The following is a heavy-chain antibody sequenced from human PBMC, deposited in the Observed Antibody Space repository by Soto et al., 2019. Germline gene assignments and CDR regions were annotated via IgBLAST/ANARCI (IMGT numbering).Heavy chain of an antibody. CDR3: ATFIMSRWVPRFLSGMDV. Sequence: ASVKVSCKVSGYTLTELSMHWVRQAPGKGLEWMGGFDPEDGETIYAQKFQGRVTMTEDTSTDTAYMELSSLRSEDTAVYYCATFIMSRWVPRFLSGMDVWGQGTTVTVSS. D-gene: IGHD2-2*01. J-gene: IGHJ6*02. V-gene: IGHV1-24*01. CDR2: FDPEDGET. CDR1: GYTLTELS.